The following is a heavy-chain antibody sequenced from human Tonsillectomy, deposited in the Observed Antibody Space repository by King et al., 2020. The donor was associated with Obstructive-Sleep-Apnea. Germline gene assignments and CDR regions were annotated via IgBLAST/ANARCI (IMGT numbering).Heavy chain of an antibody. J-gene: IGHJ6*02. D-gene: IGHD6-13*01. CDR1: GFTFSSYS. V-gene: IGHV3-21*01. Sequence: VQLVESGGGLVKPGGSLRLSCAASGFTFSSYSMNWVRQAPGKGLEWVSSISSSSSYIYYADSVKGRFTISRDNAKNSLYLQMNSLRAEDTAVYFCARNWELCSSSWYALDSDYYYGMDVWGQGTTVTVSS. CDR2: ISSSSSYI. CDR3: ARNWELCSSSWYALDSDYYYGMDV.